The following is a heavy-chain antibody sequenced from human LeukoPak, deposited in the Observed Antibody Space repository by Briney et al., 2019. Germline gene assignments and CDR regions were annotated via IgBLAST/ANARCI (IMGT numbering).Heavy chain of an antibody. D-gene: IGHD3-9*01. Sequence: GASVKVSCKASGYTFTSYDINWVRQATGQGLEWMGWVNPNSGNTGYAQKFQGRVTMTRNTSISTAYMELSSLRSEDTAVYYCARGPLRYFDWLLPNPFDYWGQGTLVTVSS. CDR1: GYTFTSYD. V-gene: IGHV1-8*01. CDR2: VNPNSGNT. CDR3: ARGPLRYFDWLLPNPFDY. J-gene: IGHJ4*02.